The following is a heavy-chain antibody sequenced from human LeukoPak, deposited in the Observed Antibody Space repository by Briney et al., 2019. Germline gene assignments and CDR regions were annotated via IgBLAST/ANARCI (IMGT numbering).Heavy chain of an antibody. CDR3: ARERKNYYDSSGYVDY. J-gene: IGHJ4*02. D-gene: IGHD3-22*01. V-gene: IGHV4-31*03. CDR2: IYYSGSA. CDR1: GGSISSGGYY. Sequence: SETLSLTCTVSGGSISSGGYYWSWIRQHPGKGLEWIGYIYYSGSAYYNPSLKSRVTISVDTSENQFSLKLSSVTAADTAVYYCARERKNYYDSSGYVDYWGQGTLVTVSS.